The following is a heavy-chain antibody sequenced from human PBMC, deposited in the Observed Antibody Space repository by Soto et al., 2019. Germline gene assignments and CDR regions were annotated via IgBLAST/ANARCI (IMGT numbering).Heavy chain of an antibody. CDR3: ATAHDFWSGYYRESGWFDP. J-gene: IGHJ5*02. V-gene: IGHV1-24*01. CDR2: FDPEDGET. CDR1: GYTLTELS. Sequence: GASVKVSCKVCGYTLTELSMHWVRQAPGKGLEWMGGFDPEDGETIYAQKFQGRVTMTEDTSTDTAYMELSSLRSEDTAVYYCATAHDFWSGYYRESGWFDPWGQGTLVTVSS. D-gene: IGHD3-3*01.